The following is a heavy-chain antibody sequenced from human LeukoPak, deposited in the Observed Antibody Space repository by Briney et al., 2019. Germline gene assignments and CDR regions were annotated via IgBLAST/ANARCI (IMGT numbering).Heavy chain of an antibody. V-gene: IGHV3-33*01. D-gene: IGHD3-22*01. CDR3: ARDIRTYYYDSSGLSDGFDI. CDR1: GFIFRTYG. CDR2: IWYDGSEN. Sequence: GGSLRLSCAASGFIFRTYGMHWVRQAPGKGLEWVADIWYDGSENFYAEYVKGRFTITRDNSKNTLYLQMNSLRADDTAVYYCARDIRTYYYDSSGLSDGFDIWGQGTMVTVSS. J-gene: IGHJ3*02.